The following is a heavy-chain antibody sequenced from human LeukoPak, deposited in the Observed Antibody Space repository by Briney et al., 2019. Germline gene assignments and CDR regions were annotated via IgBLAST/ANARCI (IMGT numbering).Heavy chain of an antibody. CDR3: ASVGVVVPAPDAFDI. V-gene: IGHV3-48*01. D-gene: IGHD2-2*01. Sequence: GGSLRLSCAASGFTFSSYSMNWVRQAPGKGLEWVSYISSSSSTIYYADSVKGRFTISRDNAKNSLYLQMNSLRAEDTAVYYCASVGVVVPAPDAFDIWGQGTMVTVSS. CDR1: GFTFSSYS. CDR2: ISSSSSTI. J-gene: IGHJ3*02.